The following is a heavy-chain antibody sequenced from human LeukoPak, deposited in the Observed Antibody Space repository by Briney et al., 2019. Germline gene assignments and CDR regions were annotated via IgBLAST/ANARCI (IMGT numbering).Heavy chain of an antibody. CDR2: ISGGGRDT. V-gene: IGHV3-23*01. J-gene: IGHJ4*02. D-gene: IGHD3-22*01. CDR1: GFTFTNYA. Sequence: GGSLRLSCAASGFTFTNYAMSWVRQAPGKGLEWVSAISGGGRDTYSADSGKGRFTISRDNSKNTLYLQMHSLRVEDTAVYYCAKPHFDGYYFYFDHWGRGTLVTVSS. CDR3: AKPHFDGYYFYFDH.